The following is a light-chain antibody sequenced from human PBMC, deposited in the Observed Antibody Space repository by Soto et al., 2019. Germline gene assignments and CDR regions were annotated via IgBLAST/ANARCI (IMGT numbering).Light chain of an antibody. Sequence: QSLLTQPPAVSGAPGQRVTISCTGKSSNIGADYDVHWYQHLPGTAPKLLIFGDYNRPSGVPDRISGSRSGTSASLAITGLQAEDEADYYCQSYDRSLSGVVFGTGTKVTVL. CDR2: GDY. V-gene: IGLV1-40*01. CDR1: SSNIGADYD. CDR3: QSYDRSLSGVV. J-gene: IGLJ1*01.